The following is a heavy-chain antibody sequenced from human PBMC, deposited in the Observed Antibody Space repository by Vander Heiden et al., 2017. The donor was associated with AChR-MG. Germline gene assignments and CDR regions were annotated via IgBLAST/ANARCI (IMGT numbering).Heavy chain of an antibody. D-gene: IGHD3-16*02. Sequence: EVQLVESGGGLVKPGGSLRLSCEASGFTSSNAWMGWVRRAPGKGLEWVGRIKSKTDGGTTDYAAPVKGRFTISRDDSKNTLYLQMNSLKTEDTAVYYCMAAYDYVWGSYRYYFDYWGQGTLVTVSS. V-gene: IGHV3-15*01. J-gene: IGHJ4*02. CDR2: IKSKTDGGTT. CDR3: MAAYDYVWGSYRYYFDY. CDR1: GFTSSNAW.